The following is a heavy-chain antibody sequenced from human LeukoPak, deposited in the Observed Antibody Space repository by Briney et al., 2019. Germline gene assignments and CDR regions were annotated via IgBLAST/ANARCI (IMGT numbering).Heavy chain of an antibody. CDR1: GGSISSSSYY. Sequence: PSETLSLTCTVSGGSISSSSYYWGWIRQPPGKGLEWIGSIYYSGSTYYNPSLKSRVTISVDTSKNQFSLKLSSVTAADTAVYYCARDEYSSSWYFDYWGQGTLVTVSS. D-gene: IGHD6-13*01. V-gene: IGHV4-39*07. J-gene: IGHJ4*02. CDR3: ARDEYSSSWYFDY. CDR2: IYYSGST.